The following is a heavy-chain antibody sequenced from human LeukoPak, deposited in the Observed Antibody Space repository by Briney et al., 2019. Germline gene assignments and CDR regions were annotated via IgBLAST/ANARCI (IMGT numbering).Heavy chain of an antibody. Sequence: GGSLRLXCAASGFTFSSYSMNWVRQAPGKGLEWVSSISSSSYIYYADSVKGRFTISRDNAKNSLYLQMNSLRAEDTAVYYCARALGGTDYYYMDVWAKGPRSPSP. CDR3: ARALGGTDYYYMDV. V-gene: IGHV3-21*01. CDR1: GFTFSSYS. J-gene: IGHJ6*03. D-gene: IGHD2-8*02. CDR2: ISSSSYI.